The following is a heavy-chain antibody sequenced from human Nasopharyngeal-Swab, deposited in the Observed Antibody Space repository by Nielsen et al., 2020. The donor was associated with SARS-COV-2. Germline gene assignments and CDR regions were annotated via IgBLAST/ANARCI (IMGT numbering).Heavy chain of an antibody. V-gene: IGHV3-9*01. CDR3: AKDVRLRGYYYAMDV. D-gene: IGHD5-12*01. CDR1: GFTFNDYA. CDR2: ISWNSGSI. Sequence: SLKISCAASGFTFNDYAMHWVRQAPGKGLERVSGISWNSGSIGYADSVMGRSTISRDNAKNSLYLQMNSLRAEDTALYYCAKDVRLRGYYYAMDVWGQGTTVTVSS. J-gene: IGHJ6*02.